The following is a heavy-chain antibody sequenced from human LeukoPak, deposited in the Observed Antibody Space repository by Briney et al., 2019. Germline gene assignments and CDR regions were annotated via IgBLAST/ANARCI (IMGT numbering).Heavy chain of an antibody. J-gene: IGHJ2*01. D-gene: IGHD2-15*01. Sequence: GASVKVSCKASGYTFTGYYMHWVRQAPGQGLEWMGWINPNSGGTNYAQKFQGRVTMTRDTSISTAYMELSRLRSDDTAVYYCASAVSVEDIWYFDLWGRGTLVTVSS. CDR1: GYTFTGYY. CDR2: INPNSGGT. V-gene: IGHV1-2*02. CDR3: ASAVSVEDIWYFDL.